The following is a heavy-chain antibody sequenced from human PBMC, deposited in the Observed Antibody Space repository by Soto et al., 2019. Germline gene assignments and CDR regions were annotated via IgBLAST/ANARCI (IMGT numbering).Heavy chain of an antibody. V-gene: IGHV4-31*03. D-gene: IGHD3-22*01. Sequence: SETLSLTCTVSGGSISSGGYYWSWIRQHPGKGLEWIGYIYYSGSTYYNPSLKSRVTISVDTSKNQFSLKLSSVTAADTAVYYCATTRRHYYDSSGYYQFFDYWGQGTLVTVSS. CDR3: ATTRRHYYDSSGYYQFFDY. CDR2: IYYSGST. J-gene: IGHJ4*02. CDR1: GGSISSGGYY.